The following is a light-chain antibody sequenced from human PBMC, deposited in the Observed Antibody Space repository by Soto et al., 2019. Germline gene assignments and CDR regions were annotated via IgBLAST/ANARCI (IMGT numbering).Light chain of an antibody. CDR2: SAS. V-gene: IGKV1-39*01. CDR3: QQSSSNPLT. J-gene: IGKJ4*01. Sequence: DIQMTQSPSSLSASLGDRVTITCRASQSISSYLNWYQQKPGKAPNLLIYSASKLHSGVPSRFSGSGSGTDFTLIISSLQPEDFATYYCQQSSSNPLTFGGGTRV. CDR1: QSISSY.